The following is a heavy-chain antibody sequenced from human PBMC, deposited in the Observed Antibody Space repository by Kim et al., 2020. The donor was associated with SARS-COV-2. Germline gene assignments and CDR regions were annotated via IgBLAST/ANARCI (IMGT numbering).Heavy chain of an antibody. CDR1: GFTFSSYA. CDR3: AKSPLRSNYVEYYFDY. CDR2: ISGSGGST. Sequence: GGSLRLSCAASGFTFSSYAMSWVRQAPGKGLEWVSAISGSGGSTYYADSVKGRFTISRDNSKNTLYLQMNSLRAEDTAVYYCAKSPLRSNYVEYYFDYWGQGTLVTVSS. V-gene: IGHV3-23*01. J-gene: IGHJ4*02. D-gene: IGHD4-4*01.